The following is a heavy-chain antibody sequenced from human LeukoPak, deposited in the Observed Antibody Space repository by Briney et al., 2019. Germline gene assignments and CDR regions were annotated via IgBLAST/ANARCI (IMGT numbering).Heavy chain of an antibody. CDR3: ARDRGDYYFDY. D-gene: IGHD4-17*01. Sequence: GGSLRLSCAASGFTFSSYAMHWDRQAPGKGLEWVAVISYDGSNKYYADSVKGRFTISRDNSKNTLYLQMNSLRAEDTAVYYCARDRGDYYFDYWGQGTLVTVSS. J-gene: IGHJ4*02. CDR2: ISYDGSNK. CDR1: GFTFSSYA. V-gene: IGHV3-30-3*01.